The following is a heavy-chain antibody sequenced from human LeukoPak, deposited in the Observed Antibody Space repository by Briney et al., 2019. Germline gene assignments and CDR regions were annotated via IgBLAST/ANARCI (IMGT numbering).Heavy chain of an antibody. CDR1: GFTFSSYA. Sequence: PGGSLRLSCAASGFTFSSYAMHWVRQAPGKGLEWVAVISYDGSNKYYADSVKGRFTISRDNSKNTLYLQMNSLRAEDTAVYYCAKDSGAWSSSSDEFDYWGQGTLVTVSS. D-gene: IGHD6-6*01. CDR2: ISYDGSNK. CDR3: AKDSGAWSSSSDEFDY. V-gene: IGHV3-30*04. J-gene: IGHJ4*02.